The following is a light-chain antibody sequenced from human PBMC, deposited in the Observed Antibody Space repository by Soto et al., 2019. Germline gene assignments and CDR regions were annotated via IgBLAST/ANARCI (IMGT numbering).Light chain of an antibody. J-gene: IGKJ5*01. CDR2: DAF. V-gene: IGKV3-20*01. CDR3: QQYGDSPRT. CDR1: RSLDSGQ. Sequence: EIVLTQSPGTLSSSPGESATLPFSSSRSLDSGQLACYQQKVGRAPRLLIHDAFMRATGIPDRFSGSGSGTDFTITIARLEPEDFAVYYCQQYGDSPRTFGQGTRLEIK.